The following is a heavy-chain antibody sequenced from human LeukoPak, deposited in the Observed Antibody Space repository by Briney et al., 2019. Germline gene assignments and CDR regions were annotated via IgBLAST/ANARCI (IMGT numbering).Heavy chain of an antibody. CDR1: GFTFDDYA. V-gene: IGHV3-9*01. CDR2: ISWNSGSI. J-gene: IGHJ4*02. CDR3: AKVSDILTGYYDY. D-gene: IGHD3-9*01. Sequence: PGGSLRLSCAASGFTFDDYAMHWVRHAPGKGLEWVSGISWNSGSIGYADSVKGRFTISRDNAKNSLYLQMNSLRAEDTALYYCAKVSDILTGYYDYWGQGTLVTVSS.